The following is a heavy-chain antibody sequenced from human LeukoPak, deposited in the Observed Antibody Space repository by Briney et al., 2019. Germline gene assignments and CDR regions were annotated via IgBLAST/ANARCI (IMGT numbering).Heavy chain of an antibody. CDR1: GFSISYNY. V-gene: IGHV3-53*01. CDR2: IYSAGDS. Sequence: PGGSLRLSCVVSGFSISYNYMSWVRQAPGKGLEWVSVIYSAGDSYYGDAVKGRFITSKDNSKNTVYLQMNRLRPEDTAVYYCASHYCSAVSCYFDGWGQGTLVTVSS. CDR3: ASHYCSAVSCYFDG. J-gene: IGHJ4*02. D-gene: IGHD2-8*02.